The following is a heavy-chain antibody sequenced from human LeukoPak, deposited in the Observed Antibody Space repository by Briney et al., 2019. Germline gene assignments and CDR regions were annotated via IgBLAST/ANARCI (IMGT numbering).Heavy chain of an antibody. Sequence: SETLSLTCTVSGGSISSYYWSWIRQPPGKGLEWIGYIYYSGSTNYNPSLKSRVTISVDTSKNQFSLKLSSVTAADTAVYYCARDQTDDFDLWGRGTLVTVSS. CDR3: ARDQTDDFDL. CDR1: GGSISSYY. J-gene: IGHJ2*01. V-gene: IGHV4-59*01. CDR2: IYYSGST.